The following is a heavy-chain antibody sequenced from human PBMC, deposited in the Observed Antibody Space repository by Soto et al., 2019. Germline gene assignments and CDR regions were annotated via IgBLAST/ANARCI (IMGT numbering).Heavy chain of an antibody. D-gene: IGHD3-22*01. Sequence: QTGGSLRLSCEGSGFTSSSYVMHWVRQAPGKGLEWVALISFDGSKKNYADSVKGRFTISRDNSKNMMYLQMNSLRPEDTAVYYCARWVFYYYGSSGYPPDYWGQGTLVTVSS. CDR3: ARWVFYYYGSSGYPPDY. CDR1: GFTSSSYV. CDR2: ISFDGSKK. V-gene: IGHV3-30-3*01. J-gene: IGHJ4*02.